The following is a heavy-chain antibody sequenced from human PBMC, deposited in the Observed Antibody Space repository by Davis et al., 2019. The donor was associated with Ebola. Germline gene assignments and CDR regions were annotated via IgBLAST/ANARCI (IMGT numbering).Heavy chain of an antibody. J-gene: IGHJ4*02. CDR2: IYYSGST. Sequence: SQTLSLTCAVYGGSFSGYYWSWIRRPPGKGLEWIGYIYYSGSTYYNPSLKSRVTISVDTSKNQFSLKLSSVTAADTAVYYCAGVYIVATIIDYWGQGTLVTVSS. CDR1: GGSFSGYY. D-gene: IGHD5-12*01. V-gene: IGHV4-30-4*08. CDR3: AGVYIVATIIDY.